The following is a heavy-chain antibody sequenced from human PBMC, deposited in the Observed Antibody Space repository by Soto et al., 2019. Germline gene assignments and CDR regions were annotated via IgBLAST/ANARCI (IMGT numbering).Heavy chain of an antibody. V-gene: IGHV4-31*09. D-gene: IGHD2-15*01. CDR2: FYYSGSS. CDR1: GGTISRGGYY. J-gene: IGHJ3*02. Sequence: PSVTLSLTGTVSGGTISRGGYYWSWIRQQPGKGLEWIGYFYYSGSSYYNPSLRSRVTISVDRSKNECSLQRCPVTAADTAVYSGGRGDCANAFLSWRPGPMVSAS. CDR3: GRGDCANAFLS.